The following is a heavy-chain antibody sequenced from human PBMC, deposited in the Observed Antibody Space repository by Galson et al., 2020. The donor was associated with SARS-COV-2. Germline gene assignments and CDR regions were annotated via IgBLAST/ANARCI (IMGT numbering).Heavy chain of an antibody. D-gene: IGHD3-10*01. J-gene: IGHJ6*02. CDR2: IIPIFGTA. CDR3: AREKRNYYGSGSCYKNGYYGMDV. Sequence: SVKVSCKASGGTFSSYAISWVRQAPGQGLEWMGGIIPIFGTANYAQKFQGRVTITADKSTSTAYMELSSLRSEDTAVYYCAREKRNYYGSGSCYKNGYYGMDVWGQGSTVTVSS. V-gene: IGHV1-69*06. CDR1: GGTFSSYA.